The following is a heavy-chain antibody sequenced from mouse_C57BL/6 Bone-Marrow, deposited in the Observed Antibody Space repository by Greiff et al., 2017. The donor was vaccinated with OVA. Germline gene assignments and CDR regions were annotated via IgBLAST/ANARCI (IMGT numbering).Heavy chain of an antibody. J-gene: IGHJ2*01. V-gene: IGHV1-69*01. CDR1: GYTFTSYW. D-gene: IGHD1-1*01. CDR2: IDPSDSYT. Sequence: QVQLQQPGAELVMPGASVKLSCKASGYTFTSYWMHWVKQRPGQGLEWIGEIDPSDSYTNYNQKFKGKSTLTVDKSSSTAYMQLSSLTSEDSAVYYWARGEVLRYLDYWGQGTTLTVSS. CDR3: ARGEVLRYLDY.